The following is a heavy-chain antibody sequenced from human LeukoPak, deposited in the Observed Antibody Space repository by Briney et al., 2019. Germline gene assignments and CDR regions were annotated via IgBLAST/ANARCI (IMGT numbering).Heavy chain of an antibody. CDR2: IIPIFGTA. CDR1: GYTFTSYA. J-gene: IGHJ4*02. V-gene: IGHV1-69*13. CDR3: AKGGSEDSSGYYYGYFDY. Sequence: ASVKVSCKASGYTFTSYAMNWVRQAPGQGLEWMGGIIPIFGTANYAQKFQGRVTITADESTSTAYMELSSLRSEDTAVYYCAKGGSEDSSGYYYGYFDYWGQGTLVTVSS. D-gene: IGHD3-22*01.